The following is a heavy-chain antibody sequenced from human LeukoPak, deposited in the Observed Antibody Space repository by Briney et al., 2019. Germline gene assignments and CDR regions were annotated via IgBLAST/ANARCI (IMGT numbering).Heavy chain of an antibody. CDR3: ARHGYSSGSLAWFDP. J-gene: IGHJ5*02. V-gene: IGHV4-59*01. CDR2: IYYSGST. CDR1: GGSISSYY. Sequence: PSETLSLTCTAAGGSISSYYWSWIRQPPGKGLEWIGYIYYSGSTNYNPSLKSRVTISVDTSKNQFSLKLSSVTAADTAVYYCARHGYSSGSLAWFDPWGQGTQVTVSS. D-gene: IGHD6-19*01.